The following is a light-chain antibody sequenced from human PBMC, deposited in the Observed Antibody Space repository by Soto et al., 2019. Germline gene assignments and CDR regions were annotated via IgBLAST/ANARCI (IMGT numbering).Light chain of an antibody. V-gene: IGLV2-14*01. CDR3: TSYTRNSAWV. Sequence: QSALTQPASVSGSPAQSITISCTGTSSDVGGYNYVSWYQQHPGTAPKVIIYDVSNRPSGVSNRFSGSKSGNTASLTISGLQAEDEADYYCTSYTRNSAWVFGGGTKLTVL. CDR1: SSDVGGYNY. J-gene: IGLJ3*02. CDR2: DVS.